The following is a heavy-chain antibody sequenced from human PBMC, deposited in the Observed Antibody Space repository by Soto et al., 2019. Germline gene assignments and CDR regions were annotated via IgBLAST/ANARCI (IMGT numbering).Heavy chain of an antibody. D-gene: IGHD2-8*01. CDR3: AKDTAPGFYDANGHLDS. CDR1: GINFDDFA. V-gene: IGHV3-9*01. Sequence: VQLVESGGGSVQPGGSRRLSCVVSGINFDDFAMHWVRQVPVKGLEWVSGINWDSEDIGYADSVKGRFTISRDNAKNSLYLQMNSLKAEDTALYYCAKDTAPGFYDANGHLDSWGQGTPVTVSS. J-gene: IGHJ4*02. CDR2: INWDSEDI.